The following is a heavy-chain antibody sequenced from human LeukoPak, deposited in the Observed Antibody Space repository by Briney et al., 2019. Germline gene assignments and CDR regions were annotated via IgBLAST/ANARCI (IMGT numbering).Heavy chain of an antibody. D-gene: IGHD6-13*01. J-gene: IGHJ4*02. CDR3: ARGGSSWSHTPFDY. CDR2: IYYSGST. Sequence: SETLSLTCTVSGGSLSSYYWSWIRQPPGKGLEWIVDIYYSGSTNYNPSLKSRVTISVDTSKNQFSLKLSSVTAADTAVYYCARGGSSWSHTPFDYWGQGTLVTVSS. CDR1: GGSLSSYY. V-gene: IGHV4-59*01.